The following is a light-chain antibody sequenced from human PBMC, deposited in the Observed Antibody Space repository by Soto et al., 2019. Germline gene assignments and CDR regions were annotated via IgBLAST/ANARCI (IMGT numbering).Light chain of an antibody. CDR3: QSYDSTLSARYV. CDR1: SSNIGANYD. V-gene: IGLV1-40*01. J-gene: IGLJ1*01. CDR2: GNN. Sequence: QSVLTQPPSVSGAPGQRVTISCTGSSSNIGANYDVHWYQHRPGTAPNLLIFGNNNRPSGVPDRFSGSKSGTSASLAITGLQAEDEGDYYCQSYDSTLSARYVFGTGTKVTVL.